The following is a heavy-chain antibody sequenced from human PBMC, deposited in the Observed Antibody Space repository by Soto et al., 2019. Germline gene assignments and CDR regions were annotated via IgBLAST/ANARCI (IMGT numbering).Heavy chain of an antibody. CDR1: GGSISTFDYY. D-gene: IGHD3-9*01. V-gene: IGHV4-39*01. J-gene: IGHJ3*02. Sequence: QLQLQESGPGLVKPSETLSLTCTVSGGSISTFDYYWGWNRQPPGKGLEWIGYIYYSGSTYYNPSLKSRVTISVDTSKNQFSLKLSSVTAPDTAVYYCVSRAFYSDFLTGRDAFDIWGQGTMVTVSS. CDR3: VSRAFYSDFLTGRDAFDI. CDR2: IYYSGST.